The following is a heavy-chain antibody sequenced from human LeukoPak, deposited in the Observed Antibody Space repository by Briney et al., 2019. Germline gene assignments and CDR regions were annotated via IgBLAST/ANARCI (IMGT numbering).Heavy chain of an antibody. J-gene: IGHJ6*02. V-gene: IGHV1-3*01. Sequence: ASVKVSCKASGYTFTSYAMHWVRQAPGQRLEWMGWINAGNGNTKYSQKFQGRVTITRDTSASTAYMELSSLRSEDTAVYYCARDLAALLWFGELYGMDVWGQGTTVTASS. CDR3: ARDLAALLWFGELYGMDV. D-gene: IGHD3-10*01. CDR2: INAGNGNT. CDR1: GYTFTSYA.